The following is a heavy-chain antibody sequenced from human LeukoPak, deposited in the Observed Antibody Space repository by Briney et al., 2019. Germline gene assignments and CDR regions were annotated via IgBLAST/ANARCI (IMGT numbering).Heavy chain of an antibody. CDR3: ARVGYDILTGYQPDYYFDY. V-gene: IGHV4-30-4*01. Sequence: SQTLSLTCTVSGGSISSGDYYWSWIRQPPGKGLEWIGYIYYSGSTYYNPSLKSRVTISVDTSKNQFSLKLSPVTAADTAVYYCARVGYDILTGYQPDYYFDYWGQGTLVTVSS. CDR1: GGSISSGDYY. D-gene: IGHD3-9*01. CDR2: IYYSGST. J-gene: IGHJ4*02.